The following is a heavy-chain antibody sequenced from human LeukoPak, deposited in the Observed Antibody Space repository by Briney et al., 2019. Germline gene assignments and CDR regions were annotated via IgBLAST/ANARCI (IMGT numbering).Heavy chain of an antibody. Sequence: ASVKVSCKASGYTFTSYGISWVRQAPGQGLEWMGWISAYNGNTNYAQKLQGRVTMTTDTSTSTAYMELSSLISEDTAVYYCARDLTYGSGSSPFDPWGQGTLVTVSS. V-gene: IGHV1-18*01. D-gene: IGHD3-10*01. CDR2: ISAYNGNT. CDR1: GYTFTSYG. CDR3: ARDLTYGSGSSPFDP. J-gene: IGHJ5*02.